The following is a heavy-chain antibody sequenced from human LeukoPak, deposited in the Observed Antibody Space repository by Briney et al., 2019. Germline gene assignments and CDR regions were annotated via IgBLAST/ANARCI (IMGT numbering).Heavy chain of an antibody. CDR2: IYYSGST. CDR3: ARRAHSNPLYYYYYMDV. J-gene: IGHJ6*03. CDR1: GGSISSYY. Sequence: PSETLSLTCTVSGGSISSYYWSWLRQPPGKGLEWIGSIYYSGSTYYNPSLKSRVTISVDTSKNQFSLKLSSVTAADTAVYYCARRAHSNPLYYYYYMDVWGKGTTVTVSS. D-gene: IGHD2/OR15-2a*01. V-gene: IGHV4-59*05.